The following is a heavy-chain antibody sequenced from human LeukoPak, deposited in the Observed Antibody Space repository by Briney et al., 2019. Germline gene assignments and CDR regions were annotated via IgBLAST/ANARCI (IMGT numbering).Heavy chain of an antibody. V-gene: IGHV4-59*01. CDR3: ARGVVPAANLLDY. D-gene: IGHD2-2*01. CDR1: GGSISSYD. Sequence: PSETLSLTCTVSGGSISSYDWSWIRQPPGKGLEWIGYIYYSGSTTYNPSLKSRVTISVDTSKNQFSLKLSSVTAADTAVYYCARGVVPAANLLDYWGQGTLVTVSS. J-gene: IGHJ4*02. CDR2: IYYSGST.